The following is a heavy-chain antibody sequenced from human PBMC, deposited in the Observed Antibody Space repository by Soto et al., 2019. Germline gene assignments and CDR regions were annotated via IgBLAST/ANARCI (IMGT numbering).Heavy chain of an antibody. V-gene: IGHV3-33*01. D-gene: IGHD2-15*01. CDR3: ARDCSGGSCYSQPDY. J-gene: IGHJ4*02. Sequence: GGSLRLSCAASGFTFSSYGMHWVRQAPGKGLEWVAVIWYDGSNKYYADSVKGRFTISRDNSKNTLYLQMNSLRAEDTAVYYCARDCSGGSCYSQPDYWGQGTLVTVS. CDR2: IWYDGSNK. CDR1: GFTFSSYG.